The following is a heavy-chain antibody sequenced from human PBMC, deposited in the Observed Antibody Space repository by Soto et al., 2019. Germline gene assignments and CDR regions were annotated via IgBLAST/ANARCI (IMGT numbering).Heavy chain of an antibody. V-gene: IGHV4-4*07. CDR2: IFANGHT. CDR1: GGSISEKY. J-gene: IGHJ5*02. Sequence: QLQLQESGPGLVKASETLSLTCIISGGSISEKYWNWVRQPPGKGLEWIGLIFANGHTDYNPSLKSRVTMSVDASKNQFSLRLTSMTAADTAVYYCMASRAASGLNWLDPWGRGTLVTVSS. CDR3: MASRAASGLNWLDP. D-gene: IGHD6-13*01.